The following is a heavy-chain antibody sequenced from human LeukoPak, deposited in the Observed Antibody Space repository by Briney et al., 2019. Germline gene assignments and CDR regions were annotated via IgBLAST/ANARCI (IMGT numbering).Heavy chain of an antibody. CDR3: ARESLRGVPNFDY. CDR2: IYYSGST. V-gene: IGHV4-30-4*01. D-gene: IGHD3-10*01. CDR1: GGSISSGDYY. J-gene: IGHJ4*02. Sequence: PSQTLSLTCTVSGGSISSGDYYWSRIRQPPGKGLEWIGYIYYSGSTYYNPSLKSRVTISVDTSKNQFSLKLSSVTAADTAVYYCARESLRGVPNFDYWGQGTLVTVSS.